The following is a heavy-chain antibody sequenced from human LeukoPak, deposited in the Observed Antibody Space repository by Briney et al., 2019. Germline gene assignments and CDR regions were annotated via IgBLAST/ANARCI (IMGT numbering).Heavy chain of an antibody. CDR1: GFTFSSYA. Sequence: GGSLRLSCAASGFTFSSYAMHWVRQAPGKGLEWVAVISYDGSNKYNADSVKGRFTISRDNSKNTLYLQMNSLRAEDTAVYYCARDKGGYCSGGSCYPFDYWGQGTLVTVSS. J-gene: IGHJ4*02. CDR3: ARDKGGYCSGGSCYPFDY. D-gene: IGHD2-15*01. CDR2: ISYDGSNK. V-gene: IGHV3-30-3*01.